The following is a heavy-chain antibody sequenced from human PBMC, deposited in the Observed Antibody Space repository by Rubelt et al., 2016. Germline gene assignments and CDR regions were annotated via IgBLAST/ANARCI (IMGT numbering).Heavy chain of an antibody. V-gene: IGHV3-30*04. J-gene: IGHJ6*02. CDR3: ARDEGICSGGSCYPNYGMDV. CDR2: ISYDGSNK. Sequence: QVQLVESGGGGVQPGRSLRLSCAASGFTFSSYAMHWVRQAPGKGLEWVAVISYDGSNKYYADSVKGRFTISRDNSKNTLYLQMNSLRAEDTAVYYCARDEGICSGGSCYPNYGMDVWGQGTTVTVSS. CDR1: GFTFSSYA. D-gene: IGHD2-15*01.